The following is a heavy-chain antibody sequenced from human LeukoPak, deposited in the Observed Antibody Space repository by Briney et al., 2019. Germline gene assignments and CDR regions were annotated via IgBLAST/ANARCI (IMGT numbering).Heavy chain of an antibody. CDR3: ARVSTSGYRDWLDP. D-gene: IGHD3-9*01. CDR2: IYPKSGGT. Sequence: ASVKVSCKASGYTFADYYIHWVRQAPAQGLEWMGCIYPKSGGTNSAQKFHGRVTMTRDTSISTAYMELSRLKFDDTAVYYCARVSTSGYRDWLDPCGEGTLVSVSS. J-gene: IGHJ5*02. CDR1: GYTFADYY. V-gene: IGHV1-2*02.